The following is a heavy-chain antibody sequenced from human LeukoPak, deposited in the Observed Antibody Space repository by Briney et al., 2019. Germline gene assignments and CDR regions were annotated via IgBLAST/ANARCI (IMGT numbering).Heavy chain of an antibody. J-gene: IGHJ6*02. V-gene: IGHV4-30-2*01. D-gene: IGHD2-21*01. CDR2: IYHSGST. Sequence: SETLSLTCAVSGGSISSGGYSWSWIRQPPGKGLEWIGYIYHSGSTYYNPSLKGRVTISVDRSKNQFSLKLSSVTAADTAVYYCARGGHMGYGMDVWGQGTTVTVSS. CDR3: ARGGHMGYGMDV. CDR1: GGSISSGGYS.